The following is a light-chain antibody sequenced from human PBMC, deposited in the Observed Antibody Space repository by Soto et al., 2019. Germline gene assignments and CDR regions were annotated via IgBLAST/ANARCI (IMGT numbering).Light chain of an antibody. Sequence: DIVMTQSPDSLAVSLGERATINCKSSQSVSYSSNNKNNLAWYQHKPGQPPKLLVYWASTRESGVPDRFSGSGSGTDFTLTISSLQAEDVAVYYCQQYYSTPWTFGQGTKVEIK. CDR1: QSVSYSSNNKNN. CDR3: QQYYSTPWT. CDR2: WAS. V-gene: IGKV4-1*01. J-gene: IGKJ1*01.